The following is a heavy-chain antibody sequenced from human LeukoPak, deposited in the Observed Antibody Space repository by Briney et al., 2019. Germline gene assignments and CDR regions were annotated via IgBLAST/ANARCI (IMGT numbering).Heavy chain of an antibody. D-gene: IGHD1-26*01. Sequence: SETLSLTCTVSGGSISSSSYYWGWIRQPPGKGLEWIGSIYYSGSTYYNPSLKSRVTISVDTSKNQFSLKLSSVTAADTAVYYCAREFGGATTRFLDYWGQGTLVTVSS. CDR2: IYYSGST. CDR3: AREFGGATTRFLDY. CDR1: GGSISSSSYY. V-gene: IGHV4-39*07. J-gene: IGHJ4*02.